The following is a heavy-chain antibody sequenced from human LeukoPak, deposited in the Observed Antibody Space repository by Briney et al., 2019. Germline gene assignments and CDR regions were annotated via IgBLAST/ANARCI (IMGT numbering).Heavy chain of an antibody. CDR2: IRNDGSET. CDR3: ARDPLRGDGYAFDY. V-gene: IGHV3-7*01. Sequence: PGGSLRLSCAASGFTFTNYWMCWVRQAPGKGLEWVAIIRNDGSETYYVDSVKGRFTISRDTAKTSLFLQMNSLRDEDTAVYYCARDPLRGDGYAFDYWGQGIMVTVSS. J-gene: IGHJ4*02. CDR1: GFTFTNYW. D-gene: IGHD5-24*01.